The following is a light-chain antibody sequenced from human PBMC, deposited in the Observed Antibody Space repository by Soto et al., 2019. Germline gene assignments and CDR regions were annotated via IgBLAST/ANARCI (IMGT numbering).Light chain of an antibody. V-gene: IGKV3-20*01. CDR2: AAS. J-gene: IGKJ1*01. CDR3: QHTLKWPPT. Sequence: EIVLTQSPGTLSLSPGERATLSCRASQSVSSYYLAWYQQKPGQAPRLLIYAASSRATGIPDRFSGGGSGTDFTLTISRLEPEDFAVYYCQHTLKWPPTFGQGTKVDIK. CDR1: QSVSSYY.